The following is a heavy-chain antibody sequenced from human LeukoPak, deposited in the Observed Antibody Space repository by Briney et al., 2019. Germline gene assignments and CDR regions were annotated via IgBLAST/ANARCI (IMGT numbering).Heavy chain of an antibody. D-gene: IGHD3-3*01. Sequence: PGGSLRLSCAASGFTFSDAWMTWVRQAPGKGLEWVGRIKSETDGGTTDYAAPVKGRFTISRDDSKNTLYLQMNSLKTEDTAVYYCTTNITDYYDFWSGYYVFLHQWGQGTLVTVSS. J-gene: IGHJ4*02. CDR2: IKSETDGGTT. CDR3: TTNITDYYDFWSGYYVFLHQ. CDR1: GFTFSDAW. V-gene: IGHV3-15*01.